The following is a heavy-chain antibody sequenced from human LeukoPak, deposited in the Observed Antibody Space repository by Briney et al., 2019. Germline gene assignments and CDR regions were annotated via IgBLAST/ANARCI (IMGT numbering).Heavy chain of an antibody. CDR3: ARVVGATYDAFDI. Sequence: GASVKVSCKASGYTFTGYYMHWVRQAPGQGLEWMGWINPNSGGTKYVQKFQGRVTMTRDTSISTAYMELSRLRSDDTAVYYCARVVGATYDAFDIWGQGTMVTVSS. J-gene: IGHJ3*02. D-gene: IGHD1-26*01. V-gene: IGHV1-2*02. CDR1: GYTFTGYY. CDR2: INPNSGGT.